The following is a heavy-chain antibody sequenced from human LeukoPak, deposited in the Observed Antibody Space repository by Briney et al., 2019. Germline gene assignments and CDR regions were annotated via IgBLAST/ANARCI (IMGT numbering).Heavy chain of an antibody. D-gene: IGHD3-9*01. CDR3: ARLSGAPKFRDILTGYRPRNWFDP. CDR2: FNHSGST. J-gene: IGHJ5*02. CDR1: GGSFSGYY. V-gene: IGHV4-34*01. Sequence: PSETLSLTCAVSGGSFSGYYWSWIRQPPGKGLEWFGEFNHSGSTNYTPSLKSRVTISVDTSKHQFSLKQSSVTAADTAVYDWARLSGAPKFRDILTGYRPRNWFDPWGQGTLVTVSS.